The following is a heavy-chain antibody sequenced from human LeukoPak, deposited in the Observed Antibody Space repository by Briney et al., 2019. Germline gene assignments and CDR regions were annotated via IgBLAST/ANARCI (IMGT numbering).Heavy chain of an antibody. CDR3: AKDRGIISDY. D-gene: IGHD3-10*01. CDR2: ISYDGSNK. CDR1: GFTFSSYA. J-gene: IGHJ4*02. V-gene: IGHV3-30*04. Sequence: GGSLRLSCAASGFTFSSYAMSWVRQAPGKGLEWVAVISYDGSNKYYADSVKGRFTISRDNSKNTLYLQMNSLRAEDTAVYYCAKDRGIISDYWGQGTLVTVSS.